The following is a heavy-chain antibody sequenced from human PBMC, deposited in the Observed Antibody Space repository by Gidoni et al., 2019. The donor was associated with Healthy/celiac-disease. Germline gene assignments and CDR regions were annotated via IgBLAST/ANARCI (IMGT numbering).Heavy chain of an antibody. CDR1: GYSISSGYY. V-gene: IGHV4-38-2*01. Sequence: QVQLQESGPGLVKPSETLSLTCAVPGYSISSGYYWGWIRQPPGTGLEWIGSIYHSGSTYYNPSLKSRVTISVDTSKNQFSLKLSSVTAADTAVYYCATTYSSGWEWGQGTLVTVSS. CDR2: IYHSGST. D-gene: IGHD6-19*01. CDR3: ATTYSSGWE. J-gene: IGHJ4*02.